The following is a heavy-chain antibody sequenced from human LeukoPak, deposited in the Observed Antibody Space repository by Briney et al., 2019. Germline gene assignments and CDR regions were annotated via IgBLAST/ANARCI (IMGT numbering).Heavy chain of an antibody. J-gene: IGHJ6*02. Sequence: GGSLRLSCAASGFTFSSYSMTWVRQAPGKGLEWVSSISSSSSYIYYADSVKGRFTISRDNAKNSLYLQMNSLRAEDTAVYYCARDQQYYYDSSGYYYVSGPYYYYGMDVWGQGTTVTVSS. V-gene: IGHV3-21*01. CDR3: ARDQQYYYDSSGYYYVSGPYYYYGMDV. CDR2: ISSSSSYI. D-gene: IGHD3-22*01. CDR1: GFTFSSYS.